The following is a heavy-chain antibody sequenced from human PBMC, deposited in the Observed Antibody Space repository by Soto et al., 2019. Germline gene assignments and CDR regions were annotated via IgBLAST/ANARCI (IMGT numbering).Heavy chain of an antibody. CDR3: AKDAVYYDKRDYYKDGNS. J-gene: IGHJ4*02. CDR2: ITTSGSGT. CDR1: GFTFNNYA. D-gene: IGHD3-22*01. Sequence: EVQLLESGGGFVQPGGSLRLSCAASGFTFNNYAMSWARQAPGKGLEWVSSITTSGSGTHYADSVKGRFTISRDNSKNTLYVQMNSFRAEDTAVYYCAKDAVYYDKRDYYKDGNSWGQVTLRTVSA. V-gene: IGHV3-23*01.